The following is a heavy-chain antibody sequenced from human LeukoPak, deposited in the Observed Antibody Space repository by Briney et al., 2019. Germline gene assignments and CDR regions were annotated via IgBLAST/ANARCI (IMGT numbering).Heavy chain of an antibody. CDR3: ARGRYNWKARFDP. V-gene: IGHV1-2*04. CDR1: GYTFTGYY. Sequence: GASVKVSCKASGYTFTGYYMHWVRQAPGQGLEWMGWINPNSGGTNYAQKFQGWVTMTRDTSISTAYMELSRLRSDDTAVYYCARGRYNWKARFDPWGQGTLVTVSS. D-gene: IGHD1-1*01. J-gene: IGHJ5*02. CDR2: INPNSGGT.